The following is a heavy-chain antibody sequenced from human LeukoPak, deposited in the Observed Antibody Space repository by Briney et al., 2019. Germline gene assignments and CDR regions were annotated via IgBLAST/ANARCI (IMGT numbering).Heavy chain of an antibody. D-gene: IGHD3-9*01. V-gene: IGHV3-23*01. CDR3: AREGSDDTGYDLDF. Sequence: GGSLRLSCAASGFTFGSYAMNWVRQAPGKGLEWVSAITGSTGTTYYADSVKGRFTVSRDNSKNTLYLQVNSLRAEDTAVYYCAREGSDDTGYDLDFWGQGTLVTVSS. J-gene: IGHJ4*02. CDR1: GFTFGSYA. CDR2: ITGSTGTT.